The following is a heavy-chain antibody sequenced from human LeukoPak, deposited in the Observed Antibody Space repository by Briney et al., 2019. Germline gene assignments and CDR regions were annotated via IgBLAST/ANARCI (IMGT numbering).Heavy chain of an antibody. CDR3: AKDLGWGAGSAFDI. CDR2: IRYDGSNK. Sequence: GGSLRLSCAASGFTFSSYGMHWVRQAPGKGLEWVAFIRYDGSNKYYADSVKGRLTISRDNSKNTLYLQMNSLRAEDTAVYYCAKDLGWGAGSAFDIWGQGTMVTVSS. J-gene: IGHJ3*02. V-gene: IGHV3-30*02. CDR1: GFTFSSYG. D-gene: IGHD3-3*01.